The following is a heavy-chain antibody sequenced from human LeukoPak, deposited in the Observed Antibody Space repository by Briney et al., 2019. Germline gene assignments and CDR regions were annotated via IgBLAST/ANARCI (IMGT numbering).Heavy chain of an antibody. Sequence: ASVKVSCKASGYIFTRHEMHWVRQAPGQGLEWMGIINPSGGSTTYAQKFQGRVTMTRDTSTSIVYMELSSLRSEDTAVYYCARGEQQWLVTVYYYYMDVWGKGTTVTVSS. CDR2: INPSGGST. V-gene: IGHV1-46*01. D-gene: IGHD6-19*01. CDR1: GYIFTRHE. J-gene: IGHJ6*03. CDR3: ARGEQQWLVTVYYYYMDV.